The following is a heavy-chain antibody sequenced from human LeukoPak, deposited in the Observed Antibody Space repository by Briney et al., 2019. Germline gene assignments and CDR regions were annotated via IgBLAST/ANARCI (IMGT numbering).Heavy chain of an antibody. CDR3: ARGRVLGVYSSGWYPGKWFDP. Sequence: GASVKVSCKASGYTFTGYYMHWVRQAPGQGLEWMGGINPNSGGTNFAQKFQGRVTMTRDTSINTVYMELSSLGSDDTAVYYCARGRVLGVYSSGWYPGKWFDPWGQGTLVTVSS. J-gene: IGHJ5*02. CDR2: INPNSGGT. V-gene: IGHV1-2*02. CDR1: GYTFTGYY. D-gene: IGHD6-19*01.